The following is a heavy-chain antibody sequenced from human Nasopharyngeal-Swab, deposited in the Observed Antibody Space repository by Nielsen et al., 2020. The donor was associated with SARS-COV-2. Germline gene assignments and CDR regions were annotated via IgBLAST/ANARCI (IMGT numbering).Heavy chain of an antibody. J-gene: IGHJ5*02. V-gene: IGHV4-30-4*01. CDR2: IYYSGST. CDR3: ARDYYDSSGYYGGLDP. D-gene: IGHD3-22*01. Sequence: PGKGLEWIGYIYYSGSTYYNPSLKSRVTISVDTSKNQFSLKLSSVTAADTAVYYCARDYYDSSGYYGGLDPWGQGTLVTVSS.